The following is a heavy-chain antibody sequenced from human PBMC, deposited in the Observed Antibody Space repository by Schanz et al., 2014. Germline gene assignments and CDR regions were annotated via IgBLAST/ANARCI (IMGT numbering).Heavy chain of an antibody. Sequence: QVQLVESGGGVVQPGRSLRLSCAASGFNFSSFGLHWVRQAPGKGLEWVAVMSYDGSDKYYTDPVKGRFTISRDNSKNTLYLQMNSLRSEDTAVYYCARTGYDPSITHWGQGTLVTVSS. CDR3: ARTGYDPSITH. CDR2: MSYDGSDK. J-gene: IGHJ4*02. V-gene: IGHV3-30*03. D-gene: IGHD5-12*01. CDR1: GFNFSSFG.